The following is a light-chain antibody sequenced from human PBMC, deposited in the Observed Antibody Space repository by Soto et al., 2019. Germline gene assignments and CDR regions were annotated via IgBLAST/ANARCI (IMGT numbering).Light chain of an antibody. Sequence: DFQMTQSPSSLSASVGDGVTVTCRASQEIRNDLGWYQQKPGKAPKRLIYAASSLQSGVPSRFSGSGSETEFTLTISSLQPEDSATYYCLQNHSLPPTFGQGTKVEIK. CDR2: AAS. CDR1: QEIRND. CDR3: LQNHSLPPT. J-gene: IGKJ1*01. V-gene: IGKV1-17*01.